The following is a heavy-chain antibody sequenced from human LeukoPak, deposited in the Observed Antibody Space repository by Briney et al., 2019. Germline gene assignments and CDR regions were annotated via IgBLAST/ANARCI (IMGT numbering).Heavy chain of an antibody. J-gene: IGHJ4*02. CDR1: GGSFSGYY. Sequence: SETLSLTCAVYGGSFSGYYWSWIRQPPGKGLEWIGEINHSGSTNYNPSVKSRVTISVDTSKNQFSLKLSSVTAADTAVYYCARGWDTAMVHWGQGTLVTVSS. V-gene: IGHV4-34*01. CDR3: ARGWDTAMVH. CDR2: INHSGST. D-gene: IGHD5-18*01.